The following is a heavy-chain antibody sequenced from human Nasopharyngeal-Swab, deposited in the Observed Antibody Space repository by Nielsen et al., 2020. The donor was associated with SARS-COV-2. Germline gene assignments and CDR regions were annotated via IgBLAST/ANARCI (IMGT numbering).Heavy chain of an antibody. CDR1: GFTFSTYA. D-gene: IGHD6-13*01. J-gene: IGHJ4*02. CDR3: AKHAAYTNSWHHFDY. CDR2: ISVSGDYT. Sequence: GESLKISCAASGFTFSTYAMTWVRQTPGRGLEWVSTISVSGDYTYYAASAKGRFSISRDNSKSTLYLQMNSLRAEDTAVYYCAKHAAYTNSWHHFDYWGQGTLVTVSS. V-gene: IGHV3-23*01.